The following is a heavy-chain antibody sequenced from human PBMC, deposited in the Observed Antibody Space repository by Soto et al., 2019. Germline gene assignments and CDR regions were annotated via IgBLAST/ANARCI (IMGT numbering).Heavy chain of an antibody. CDR2: IYWDDDK. D-gene: IGHD2-15*01. CDR3: APKKSGGSNSGGMIFDY. CDR1: GFSLSTSGVG. J-gene: IGHJ4*02. V-gene: IGHV2-5*02. Sequence: CGPPLVNPTQTLTLTCTFSGFSLSTSGVGVGWIRQPPGKALEWLALIYWDDDKRYSPSLKSRLTITKDTSKNQVVVTLTNMDPGETAPYLCAPKKSGGSNSGGMIFDYWGQGTLVTVSS.